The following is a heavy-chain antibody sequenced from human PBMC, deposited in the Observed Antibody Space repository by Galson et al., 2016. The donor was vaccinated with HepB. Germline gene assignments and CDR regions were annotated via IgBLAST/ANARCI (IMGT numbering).Heavy chain of an antibody. CDR2: IYPVDSDT. J-gene: IGHJ4*02. CDR3: GRPYYDILTGPYHY. D-gene: IGHD3-9*01. CDR1: GYNFTNYW. V-gene: IGHV5-51*01. Sequence: QSGAEVKKPGESLKISCKASGYNFTNYWIGWVRQMPGKGLEWMGTIYPVDSDTRYSPSFQGQVTISADKSNSTAYLQWSSLKASDTAIYFCGRPYYDILTGPYHYWGQGTLVSVSS.